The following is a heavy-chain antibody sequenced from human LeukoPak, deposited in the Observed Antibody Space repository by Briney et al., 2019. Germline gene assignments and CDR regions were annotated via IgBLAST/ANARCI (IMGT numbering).Heavy chain of an antibody. CDR3: ARGDYYYYMDV. J-gene: IGHJ6*03. Sequence: SETLSLTCAVYGGSFSGYYWSWIRQPPGKGLEWIGEINHSGSTNYNPSLKSRVTVSVDTSKNQFSLKLSSVTAADTAVYYCARGDYYYYMDVWGKGTTVTVSS. CDR2: INHSGST. V-gene: IGHV4-34*01. CDR1: GGSFSGYY.